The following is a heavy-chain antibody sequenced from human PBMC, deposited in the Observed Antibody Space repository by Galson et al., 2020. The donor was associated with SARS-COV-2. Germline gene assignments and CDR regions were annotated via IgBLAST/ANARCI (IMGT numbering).Heavy chain of an antibody. D-gene: IGHD3-10*01. CDR3: AHRRELLWFGDLFDP. Sequence: SGPTLVKPTQTLTLTCTFSGFSLSTSGVGVGWIRQPTGKALEWLALISWDDDKRYSPSLKSRLTITKDTSKNQVVLTMTNMDPVDTATYYCAHRRELLWFGDLFDPWGQGTLVTVSS. V-gene: IGHV2-5*02. J-gene: IGHJ5*02. CDR2: ISWDDDK. CDR1: GFSLSTSGVG.